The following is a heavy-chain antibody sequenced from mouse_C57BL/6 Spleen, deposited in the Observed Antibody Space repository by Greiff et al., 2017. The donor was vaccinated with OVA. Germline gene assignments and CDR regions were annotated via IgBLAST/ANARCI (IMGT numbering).Heavy chain of an antibody. D-gene: IGHD1-1*01. CDR2: IDPEDGET. Sequence: VQLQQSGAELVKPGASVKLSCTASGFNITDYYMHWVKQRTEQGLEWIGRIDPEDGETNYAPKFQGKATITADTSSNTAYLQLSSLTSEDTAVYYGARGVRSLNTWFAYWGQGTLVTVSA. J-gene: IGHJ3*01. V-gene: IGHV14-2*01. CDR1: GFNITDYY. CDR3: ARGVRSLNTWFAY.